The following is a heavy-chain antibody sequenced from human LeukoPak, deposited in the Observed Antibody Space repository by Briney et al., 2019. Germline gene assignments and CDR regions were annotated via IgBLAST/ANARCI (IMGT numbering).Heavy chain of an antibody. CDR2: IIPIFGTA. V-gene: IGHV1-69*13. Sequence: ASVKVSCKASGYTFTSYGISWVRQAPGQGLEWMGGIIPIFGTANYAQKFQGRVTTTADESTSTAYMELSSLRSEDTAVYYCARGVIYGSGSKGYYYYMDVWGKGTTVTISS. J-gene: IGHJ6*03. D-gene: IGHD3-10*01. CDR1: GYTFTSYG. CDR3: ARGVIYGSGSKGYYYYMDV.